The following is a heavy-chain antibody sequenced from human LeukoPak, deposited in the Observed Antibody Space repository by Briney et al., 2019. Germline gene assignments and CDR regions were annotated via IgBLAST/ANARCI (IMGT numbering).Heavy chain of an antibody. D-gene: IGHD3-10*01. CDR1: RFTVRSFA. J-gene: IGHJ4*02. CDR2: ISSSGSTI. CDR3: ARIGSGSYYDYFDY. Sequence: GGSLRLSCAASRFTVRSFAMAWVRQAPRKGLEWVSYISSSGSTIYYADSVKGRFTISRDNAKNSLYLQMNSLRAEDTAVYYCARIGSGSYYDYFDYWGQGTLVTVSS. V-gene: IGHV3-48*03.